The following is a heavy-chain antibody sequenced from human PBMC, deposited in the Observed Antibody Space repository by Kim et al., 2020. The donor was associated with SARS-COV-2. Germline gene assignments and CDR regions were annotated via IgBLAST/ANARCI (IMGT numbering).Heavy chain of an antibody. CDR1: GFTFSSYA. CDR3: SKDYDILTGYFAAIDY. J-gene: IGHJ4*02. V-gene: IGHV3-23*01. D-gene: IGHD3-9*01. Sequence: GGSLRLSCAASGFTFSSYAMSWVRQAPGKGLEWVSAIIGSGGSTYYADSVKGRFTISRDNSKNTLYLQMNSLRAEDTAVYYCSKDYDILTGYFAAIDYWGQGTLVTVSS. CDR2: IIGSGGST.